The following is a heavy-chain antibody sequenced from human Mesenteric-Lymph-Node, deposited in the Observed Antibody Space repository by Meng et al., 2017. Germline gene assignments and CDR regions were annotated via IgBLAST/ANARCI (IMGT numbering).Heavy chain of an antibody. D-gene: IGHD1-26*01. CDR3: ARSGNLDY. Sequence: QVQLVQSGAEVKKPGASVKVSCQSSGYTFTSYLMQWVRQAPGQRLGWMGWINAGNGNTKYSQKFQGRVTIARDTSASTAYMELSSLRSEDTAVYYCARSGNLDYWGQGTLVTASS. J-gene: IGHJ4*02. CDR1: GYTFTSYL. CDR2: INAGNGNT. V-gene: IGHV1-3*01.